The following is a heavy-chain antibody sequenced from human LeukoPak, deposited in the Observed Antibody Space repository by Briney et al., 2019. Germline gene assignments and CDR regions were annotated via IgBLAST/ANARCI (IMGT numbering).Heavy chain of an antibody. CDR3: ARLYYYDSSGYYYQTYNAFDI. J-gene: IGHJ3*02. Sequence: GSVKVSCKASGYTFTGYYMHWVRQAPGQGLEWMGWINPNSGGTNYAQKFQGRVTMTRDTSISTAYMELSRLRSDDTAVYYCARLYYYDSSGYYYQTYNAFDIWGQGTMVTVSS. CDR2: INPNSGGT. D-gene: IGHD3-22*01. V-gene: IGHV1-2*02. CDR1: GYTFTGYY.